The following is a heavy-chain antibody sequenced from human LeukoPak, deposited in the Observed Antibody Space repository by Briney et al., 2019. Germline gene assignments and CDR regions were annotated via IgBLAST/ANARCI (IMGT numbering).Heavy chain of an antibody. J-gene: IGHJ6*03. D-gene: IGHD3-3*01. CDR3: ARQAHDYDFWSGYLGAGYYYYYMDV. V-gene: IGHV5-51*01. CDR1: GYSFTSYW. Sequence: GESQKISCKGSGYSFTSYWIGWVRQLPGEGLEWMGIIYPGDSDTRYSPSFQGQVTISADKSISTAYLQWSSLKASDTAMYYCARQAHDYDFWSGYLGAGYYYYYMDVWGKGTTVTVSS. CDR2: IYPGDSDT.